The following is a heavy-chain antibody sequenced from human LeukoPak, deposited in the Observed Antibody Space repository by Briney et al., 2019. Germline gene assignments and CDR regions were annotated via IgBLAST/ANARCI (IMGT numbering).Heavy chain of an antibody. J-gene: IGHJ6*02. CDR1: GDSFTNYW. CDR3: AIGVATGTYYYYGMDV. D-gene: IGHD5-12*01. V-gene: IGHV5-51*01. Sequence: GESLKISCKGSGDSFTNYWIGWVRQMPGKGLEWMGIIYPGDSDTRYSPSFQGQVTISADESISTAYLQWSSLKASDTAMDYCAIGVATGTYYYYGMDVWGQGTTVTVSS. CDR2: IYPGDSDT.